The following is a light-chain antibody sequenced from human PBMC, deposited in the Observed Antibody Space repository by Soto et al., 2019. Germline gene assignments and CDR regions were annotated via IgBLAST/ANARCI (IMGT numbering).Light chain of an antibody. CDR1: QSVLYSSNNKNY. CDR3: QQYSSVPFT. V-gene: IGKV4-1*01. CDR2: WAS. Sequence: DIVMTQSPDSLAVSLGERATINCKSSQSVLYSSNNKNYLAWYQQKPGQPPKLLIYWASTRESGVPDRFSGSGSGTDFTLTISSLQAEDVAVYYCQQYSSVPFTFGPGTKVDI. J-gene: IGKJ3*01.